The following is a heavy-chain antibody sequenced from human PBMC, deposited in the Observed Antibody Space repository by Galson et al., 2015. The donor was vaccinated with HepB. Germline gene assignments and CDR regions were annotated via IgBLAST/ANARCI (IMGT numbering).Heavy chain of an antibody. CDR2: INHSGST. CDR1: GGSFSGYY. Sequence: ETLSLTCAVYGGSFSGYYWSWIRQPPGKGLEWIGEINHSGSTNCNPSLKSRVTISVDTSKNQFSLKLSSVTAADTAVYYCARRGLRTYYYYYYGMDVWGQGTTVTVSS. J-gene: IGHJ6*02. D-gene: IGHD4-17*01. CDR3: ARRGLRTYYYYYYGMDV. V-gene: IGHV4-34*01.